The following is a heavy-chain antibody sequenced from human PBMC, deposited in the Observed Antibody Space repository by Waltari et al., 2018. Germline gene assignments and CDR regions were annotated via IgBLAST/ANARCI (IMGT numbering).Heavy chain of an antibody. V-gene: IGHV3-30*18. CDR2: ISYDGSNK. CDR3: AKDRSYSNSAPDY. CDR1: GFTFSSYG. D-gene: IGHD4-4*01. Sequence: QVQLVESGGGVVQPGRSLRLSCAASGFTFSSYGMHWVRQAPGKGLEWVAVISYDGSNKYYADSVKGRFTISRDNSKNTLYLQMNSLRAEDTAVYYCAKDRSYSNSAPDYWGQGTPVTVSS. J-gene: IGHJ4*02.